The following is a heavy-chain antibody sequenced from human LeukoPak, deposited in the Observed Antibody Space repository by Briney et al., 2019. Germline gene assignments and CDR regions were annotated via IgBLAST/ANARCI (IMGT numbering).Heavy chain of an antibody. V-gene: IGHV3-7*01. CDR1: GFTTHYW. Sequence: GGSLRLSCTASGFTTHYWLNWVRQSPGKGLEWVANTDRDGRVQHYADSVEGRFTSSRDRAKSSLAPQMHSLRAEDTAVYYCTGGSDEVLSGEYYYYMDVWGTGTTVTVSS. CDR3: TGGSDEVLSGEYYYYMDV. D-gene: IGHD2/OR15-2a*01. CDR2: TDRDGRVQ. J-gene: IGHJ6*03.